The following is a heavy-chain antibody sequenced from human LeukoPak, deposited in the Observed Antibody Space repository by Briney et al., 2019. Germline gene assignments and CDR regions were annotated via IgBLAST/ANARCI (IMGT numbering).Heavy chain of an antibody. J-gene: IGHJ5*02. CDR3: ARRLWFGGHNWFDP. D-gene: IGHD3-10*01. CDR2: IYYSGST. CDR1: GGSISSGSYY. Sequence: SETLSLTCTVSGGSISSGSYYWGWIRQPPGKGLEWIGSIYYSGSTYYNPSLKSRVTISVDTSKNQFSLKLSSVTAADTAVYYCARRLWFGGHNWFDPWGQGTLVTVS. V-gene: IGHV4-39*01.